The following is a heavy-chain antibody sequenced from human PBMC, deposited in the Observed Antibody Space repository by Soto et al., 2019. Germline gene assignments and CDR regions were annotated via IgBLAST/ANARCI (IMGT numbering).Heavy chain of an antibody. Sequence: QVPLVQSGAEVKKPGASVKVSCKASGYTFTSYAMHWVRQAPGQRLEWMGWINAGNGNTKYSQKIQGRVTITRDTYASPAYLELSSLISEDTDVYDCAREWGAYSSGWDDAFDIWGQGTMVTVSS. CDR2: INAGNGNT. CDR1: GYTFTSYA. J-gene: IGHJ3*02. D-gene: IGHD6-19*01. CDR3: AREWGAYSSGWDDAFDI. V-gene: IGHV1-3*01.